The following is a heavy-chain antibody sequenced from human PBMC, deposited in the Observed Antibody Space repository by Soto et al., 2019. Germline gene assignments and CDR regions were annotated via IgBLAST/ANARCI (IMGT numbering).Heavy chain of an antibody. D-gene: IGHD2-21*01. CDR2: IFASGST. CDR1: GGSVSDYY. V-gene: IGHV4-4*07. Sequence: AGTLSLTCTVSGGSVSDYYWSWIRQPAGKGLECIWRIFASGSTTYNPALKSRVTMSVDTSKNQSSLKLSYVTTADPAVYYCSRDSPREPGCADVWGQGTTVTVSS. CDR3: SRDSPREPGCADV. J-gene: IGHJ6*02.